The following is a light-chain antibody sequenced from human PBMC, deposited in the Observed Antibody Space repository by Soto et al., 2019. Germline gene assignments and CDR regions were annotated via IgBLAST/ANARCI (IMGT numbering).Light chain of an antibody. CDR3: LSFDSSLSVV. V-gene: IGLV1-40*01. CDR2: GNT. Sequence: QSVLTQPPSVSGAPGQRVTISSTGSSSNIGAGYDVHWYQQLPGRAPKLLIYGNTIRPSGVPDRFSGSKSGTSASLAITGLQAEDEADYYCLSFDSSLSVVFGGGTKLTVL. J-gene: IGLJ2*01. CDR1: SSNIGAGYD.